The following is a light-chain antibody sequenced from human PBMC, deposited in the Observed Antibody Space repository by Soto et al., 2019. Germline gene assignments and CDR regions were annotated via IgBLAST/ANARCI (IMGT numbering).Light chain of an antibody. CDR1: QGVRNN. V-gene: IGKV3-15*01. Sequence: EIVMTQSPGTLSVSPGERATLSCRASQGVRNNLAWYQQKLGQAPRLLIYGASTRATDIPARFSGSGSGTEFTLTISSLQSEDVAVYYCQQYNKWPRTFGQGTKVEIK. CDR3: QQYNKWPRT. CDR2: GAS. J-gene: IGKJ1*01.